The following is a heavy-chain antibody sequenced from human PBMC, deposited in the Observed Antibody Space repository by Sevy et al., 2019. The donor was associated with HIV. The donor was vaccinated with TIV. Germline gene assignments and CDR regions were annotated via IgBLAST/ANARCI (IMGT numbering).Heavy chain of an antibody. CDR2: VYYNGHT. CDR1: GDTIVSSGHY. CDR3: AREAGGYDYDYGMDV. D-gene: IGHD6-13*01. Sequence: SETLSLTCTISGDTIVSSGHYWGWIRQTPGKGLEWIGSVYYNGHTYSNPSLKSRLTISIDTSKNQFSLNLNSVTAADTGIYFGAREAGGYDYDYGMDVWGQGTTVTVSS. J-gene: IGHJ6*02. V-gene: IGHV4-39*02.